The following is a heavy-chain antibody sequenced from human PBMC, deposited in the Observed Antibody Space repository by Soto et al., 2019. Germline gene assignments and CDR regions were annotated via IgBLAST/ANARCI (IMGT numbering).Heavy chain of an antibody. CDR3: ATDPLNYYGSGGRVDY. J-gene: IGHJ4*02. Sequence: ASVKVSCKASGYTFTSYGISWVRQAPGQGLEWMGWISAYNGKTNYAQKFQGRVTMTKDTSTDTAYMELSSLRSEDTAVYYCATDPLNYYGSGGRVDYWGQGTLVTVSS. CDR1: GYTFTSYG. CDR2: ISAYNGKT. V-gene: IGHV1-18*01. D-gene: IGHD3-10*01.